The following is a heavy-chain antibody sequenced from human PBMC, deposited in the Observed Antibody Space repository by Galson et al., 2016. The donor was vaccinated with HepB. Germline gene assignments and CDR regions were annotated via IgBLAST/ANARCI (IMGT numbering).Heavy chain of an antibody. J-gene: IGHJ4*02. CDR1: GYTFLGYG. CDR3: ARDESPYRIPFLF. CDR2: ISAYKGDT. D-gene: IGHD2/OR15-2a*01. V-gene: IGHV1-18*01. Sequence: SVKVSCKASGYTFLGYGLSWVRQAPGQGREWMGWISAYKGDTRYAQKFQGRVTMTTDTSTNTVFMELRSLRSDDTALYYCARDESPYRIPFLFWGQGTLVIVTS.